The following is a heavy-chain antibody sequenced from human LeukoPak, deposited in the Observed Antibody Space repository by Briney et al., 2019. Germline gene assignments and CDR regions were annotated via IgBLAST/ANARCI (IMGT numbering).Heavy chain of an antibody. CDR1: GYTFTSYD. Sequence: ASVKVSCKASGYTFTSYDINWVRQATGQGLEWMGWMSPNSGNTGYAQEFQGRVTMTRDTSITTAYTELSSLRSEDTAIYYCARGEWELGYWGQGTLVTVSS. V-gene: IGHV1-8*01. D-gene: IGHD1-26*01. CDR2: MSPNSGNT. CDR3: ARGEWELGY. J-gene: IGHJ4*02.